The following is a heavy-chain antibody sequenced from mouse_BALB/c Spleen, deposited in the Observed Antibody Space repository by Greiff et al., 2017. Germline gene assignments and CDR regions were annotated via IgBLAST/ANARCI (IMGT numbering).Heavy chain of an antibody. J-gene: IGHJ2*01. CDR1: GFNIKDYY. V-gene: IGHV14-4*02. CDR2: IDPENGDT. Sequence: VQLQQSGAELVRSGASVKLSCTASGFNIKDYYMHWVKQRPEQGLEWIGWIDPENGDTEYAPKFQGKATMTADTSSNTAYLQLSSLTSEDTAVYYCNAWGGNYFPFDYWGQGTTLTGSS. CDR3: NAWGGNYFPFDY. D-gene: IGHD2-1*01.